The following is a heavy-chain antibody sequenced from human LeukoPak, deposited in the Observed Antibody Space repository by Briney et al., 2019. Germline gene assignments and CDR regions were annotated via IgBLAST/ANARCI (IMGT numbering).Heavy chain of an antibody. J-gene: IGHJ4*02. CDR1: GFTFNRYA. D-gene: IGHD3-22*01. CDR3: AKDRSDYYDSSGYDT. V-gene: IGHV3-23*01. Sequence: GGSLRLSCAASGFTFNRYAMYWVRQAPGRGLDWVSVISGDGGTTYYADSVKGRFTISRDNSKSTLYLQMNSLRAEDTAVYYCAKDRSDYYDSSGYDTWGQGTLVTVSS. CDR2: ISGDGGTT.